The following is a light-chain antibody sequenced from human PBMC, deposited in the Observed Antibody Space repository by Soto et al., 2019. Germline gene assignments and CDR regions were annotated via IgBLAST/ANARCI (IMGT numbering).Light chain of an antibody. CDR2: SSN. Sequence: QSVLTQPPSASGTPGQRVTISCSGDSSNIGINTVNWFQQLPGTAPKLLIYSSNHRPSAVPERFSGSKSGTSASLAISGLQSEDEAEYYCAAWDNSLNGVTFGGGTKVTVL. CDR3: AAWDNSLNGVT. V-gene: IGLV1-44*01. J-gene: IGLJ2*01. CDR1: SSNIGINT.